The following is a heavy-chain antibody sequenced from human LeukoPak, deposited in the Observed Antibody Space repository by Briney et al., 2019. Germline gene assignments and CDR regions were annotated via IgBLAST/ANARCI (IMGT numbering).Heavy chain of an antibody. Sequence: WASVTVSCKASGYTFTSYAMHWVRQAPGQRLEWMGWINAGNGNTKYSQKFQGRVTITRDTSASTAYMELSSLRSEDTAVYYCAREDPVPAAIGSYYYYGMDVWGQGTTVTVSS. D-gene: IGHD2-2*02. V-gene: IGHV1-3*01. CDR3: AREDPVPAAIGSYYYYGMDV. CDR1: GYTFTSYA. CDR2: INAGNGNT. J-gene: IGHJ6*02.